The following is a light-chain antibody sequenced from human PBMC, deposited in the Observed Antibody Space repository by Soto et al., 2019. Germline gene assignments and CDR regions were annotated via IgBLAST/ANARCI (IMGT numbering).Light chain of an antibody. J-gene: IGLJ1*01. Sequence: SVLTQPPSASGSPGQSVTISCTGTSSDVGAYNYVSWYQQHPGKAPKLMIYEVSKRPSGVPDRFSGSKSGNTASLTVSGLQAEDETDYYCRSYAGSETYVFGTGTKVTVL. CDR3: RSYAGSETYV. CDR1: SSDVGAYNY. V-gene: IGLV2-8*01. CDR2: EVS.